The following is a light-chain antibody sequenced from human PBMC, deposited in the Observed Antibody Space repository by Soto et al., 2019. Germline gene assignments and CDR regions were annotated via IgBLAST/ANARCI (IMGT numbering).Light chain of an antibody. Sequence: QSALTQPPSASGSPGQSVTISCTGTSSDVGGYNFVSWYQHHPGKAPKLMIYEVSKRPSGVPDRFSGSKSSNTASLTVSGLQAEDEADYYCSSYSGNYIVLLGGGTKVTVL. V-gene: IGLV2-8*01. CDR3: SSYSGNYIVL. J-gene: IGLJ2*01. CDR1: SSDVGGYNF. CDR2: EVS.